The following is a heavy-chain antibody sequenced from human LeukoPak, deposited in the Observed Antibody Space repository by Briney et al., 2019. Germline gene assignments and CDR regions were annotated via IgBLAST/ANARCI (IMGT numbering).Heavy chain of an antibody. V-gene: IGHV4-59*01. J-gene: IGHJ4*02. CDR1: GGPISSYY. CDR3: ARELGYSGYDFGY. CDR2: IYYSGST. Sequence: PSETLSLTCTVSGGPISSYYWSWIRQPPGKGLEWIGYIYYSGSTNYNPSLKSRVTISVDTSKNQFSLKLSSVTAADTAVYYCARELGYSGYDFGYWGQGTLVTVSS. D-gene: IGHD5-12*01.